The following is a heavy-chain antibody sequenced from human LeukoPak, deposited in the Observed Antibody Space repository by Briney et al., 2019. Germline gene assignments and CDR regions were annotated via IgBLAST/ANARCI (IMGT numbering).Heavy chain of an antibody. CDR3: ARYRSEQWLVRYFDY. CDR1: GFTFSYYC. V-gene: IGHV3-11*01. Sequence: GGSLILFCAASGFTFSYYCMSWIRPAPGEGLEWVSYISSTGSTIYYDDSVKGRFTISRDNAKNSLYLQMNSLRAEDTAVYYCARYRSEQWLVRYFDYWGQGTLVTVSS. D-gene: IGHD6-19*01. CDR2: ISSTGSTI. J-gene: IGHJ4*02.